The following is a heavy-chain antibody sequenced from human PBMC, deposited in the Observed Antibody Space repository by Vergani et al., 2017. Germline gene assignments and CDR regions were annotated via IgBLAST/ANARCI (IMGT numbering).Heavy chain of an antibody. CDR3: ARDWKTYYDFWSCSPRFVYMDV. Sequence: EVQLVESGGGLVKPGGSLRLSCAASGFTFSSYSMNWVRQAPGKGLEWVSSISSSSRYIYYADSVKGRFTISRDNAKNSLYLQMNSLRAEATAVYYCARDWKTYYDFWSCSPRFVYMDVWGKGTTVTVSS. J-gene: IGHJ6*03. V-gene: IGHV3-21*01. CDR2: ISSSSRYI. CDR1: GFTFSSYS. D-gene: IGHD3-3*01.